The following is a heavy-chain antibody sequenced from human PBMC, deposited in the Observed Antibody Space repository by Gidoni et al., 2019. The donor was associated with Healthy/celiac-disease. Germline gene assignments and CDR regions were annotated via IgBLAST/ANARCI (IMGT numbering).Heavy chain of an antibody. Sequence: QLQLQESGPGLVKPSETLSLTCTVSGGSISSSSYYWGWIRQPPGKGLELIGSIYYSGSTYYNPSLKSRVTISVDTSKNQFSLKLSSVTAADTAVYYCARAQGDEIYYFDYWGQGTLVTVSS. CDR3: ARAQGDEIYYFDY. D-gene: IGHD2-21*02. CDR2: IYYSGST. J-gene: IGHJ4*02. CDR1: GGSISSSSYY. V-gene: IGHV4-39*07.